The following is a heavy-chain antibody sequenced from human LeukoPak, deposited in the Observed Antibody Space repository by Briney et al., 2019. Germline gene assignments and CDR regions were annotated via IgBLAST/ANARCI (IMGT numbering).Heavy chain of an antibody. Sequence: GGSLRLSCAASGFTFSSYAMSWVRQAPGKGLEWVSAISGSGGSTYYADSVKGRLTISRDNSKNTLYLQMNSLRAEDTAVYYCAKDTGYYDSSGYYHHYWGQGNLVTVSS. CDR2: ISGSGGST. D-gene: IGHD3-22*01. J-gene: IGHJ4*02. CDR3: AKDTGYYDSSGYYHHY. V-gene: IGHV3-23*01. CDR1: GFTFSSYA.